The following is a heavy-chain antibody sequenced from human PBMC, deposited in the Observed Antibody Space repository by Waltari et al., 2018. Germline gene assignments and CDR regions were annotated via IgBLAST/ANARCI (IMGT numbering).Heavy chain of an antibody. Sequence: QVQLVQSGAEVKKPGSSVKVSCKASGVTFSSYAISWVRQAPGQGLEWMGRIIPILGIANYAQKFQGRVTITADKSTSTAYMELSSLRSEDTAVYYCARDNTVTPYYYYYGMDVWGQGTTVTVSS. CDR1: GVTFSSYA. J-gene: IGHJ6*02. CDR2: IIPILGIA. V-gene: IGHV1-69*04. D-gene: IGHD4-17*01. CDR3: ARDNTVTPYYYYYGMDV.